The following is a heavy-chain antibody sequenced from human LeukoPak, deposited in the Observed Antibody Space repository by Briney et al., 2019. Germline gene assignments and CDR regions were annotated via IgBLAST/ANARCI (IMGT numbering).Heavy chain of an antibody. D-gene: IGHD6-19*01. CDR1: GGSISSYY. Sequence: PSEALSLTCTVSGGSISSYYWSWTRQPPGKGLEWIGYIYYSGSTYYNPSLRSRVTISVDTSKNQFSLKLSSVTAADTAVYYCARSTRSSGWNYWGQGTLVTVSS. J-gene: IGHJ4*02. CDR3: ARSTRSSGWNY. CDR2: IYYSGST. V-gene: IGHV4-59*01.